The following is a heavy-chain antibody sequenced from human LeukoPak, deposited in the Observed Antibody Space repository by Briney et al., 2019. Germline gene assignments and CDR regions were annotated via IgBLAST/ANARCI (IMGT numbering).Heavy chain of an antibody. Sequence: ASVTVSCMASGYTFTRYYMHWVRQPPAEGLAWMGWINPNSGGTNYAHKFKGRVTMTRDTSISTAYMELSRLRSDDAAVYYCARGRTYAPWGQGTLVTVSS. D-gene: IGHD3-16*01. CDR1: GYTFTRYY. J-gene: IGHJ5*02. CDR3: ARGRTYAP. CDR2: INPNSGGT. V-gene: IGHV1-2*02.